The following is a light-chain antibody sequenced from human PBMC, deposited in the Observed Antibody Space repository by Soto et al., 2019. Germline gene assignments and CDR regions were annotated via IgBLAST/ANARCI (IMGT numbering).Light chain of an antibody. J-gene: IGKJ5*01. CDR1: QSVSSSY. CDR2: GAS. V-gene: IGKV3-20*01. Sequence: EVVLTQSPGTLSLSLGESATLSWRASQSVSSSYVAWYQQKRGQAPRLLMYGASSRATGIPDRFRGSVSGTDFTLTISRLELEDFVLYYCQHFRAFGQGTRLEIK. CDR3: QHFRA.